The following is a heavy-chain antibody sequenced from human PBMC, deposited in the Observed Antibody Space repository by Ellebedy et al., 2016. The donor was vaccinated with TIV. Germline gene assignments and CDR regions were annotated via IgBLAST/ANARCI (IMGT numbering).Heavy chain of an antibody. CDR2: VYYSGSP. Sequence: MPSETLSLTCSVSGGSFCSTRYYWAWIRQPPGKGLEYIGSVYYSGSPYYNPSFKSRVTLSADKSKNQFSLNLRTVTAADTAVYYCARTDPWQPIDDWGQGILVSVSS. J-gene: IGHJ4*02. CDR3: ARTDPWQPIDD. D-gene: IGHD2-21*02. V-gene: IGHV4-39*01. CDR1: GGSFCSTRYY.